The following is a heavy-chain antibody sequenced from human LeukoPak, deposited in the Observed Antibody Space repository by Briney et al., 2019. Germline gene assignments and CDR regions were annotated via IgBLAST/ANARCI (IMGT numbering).Heavy chain of an antibody. Sequence: GASVKVSCKASGYTFTSYDINLVRQATGQGLEWVGWMNPNSGNTGYAQKFQGRVTITRNTAISTAYMELSSLRSEDTAVYYCARDLRTDSRNWAAFDYWGQGTLVTVSS. V-gene: IGHV1-8*03. CDR3: ARDLRTDSRNWAAFDY. D-gene: IGHD6-13*01. CDR1: GYTFTSYD. J-gene: IGHJ4*02. CDR2: MNPNSGNT.